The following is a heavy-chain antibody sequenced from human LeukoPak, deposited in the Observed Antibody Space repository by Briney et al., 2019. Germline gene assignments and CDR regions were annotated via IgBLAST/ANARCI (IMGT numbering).Heavy chain of an antibody. CDR3: ARDYISRYGTFDY. J-gene: IGHJ4*02. Sequence: ASVKVSCKASGSTFTGAYMHWVRQAPGQGLEWMGIINPSGGSTSYAQKFQGRVTMTRDMSTSTVYMELSSLRSEDTAVYYCARDYISRYGTFDYWGQGTLVTVSS. CDR2: INPSGGST. D-gene: IGHD5-18*01. V-gene: IGHV1-46*01. CDR1: GSTFTGAY.